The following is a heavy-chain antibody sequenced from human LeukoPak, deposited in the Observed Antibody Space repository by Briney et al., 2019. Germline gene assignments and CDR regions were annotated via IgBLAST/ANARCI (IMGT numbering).Heavy chain of an antibody. Sequence: PGGSLRLSCAASGFTFSNYWMFWVRQAPGKGLVYVSRIKSDGSMTNYADSVKGRFTISRDNAKNTLHLQMNSLRAEDTAVYYCARAWVVSGMDFWGQGTMVTASS. J-gene: IGHJ3*01. CDR3: ARAWVVSGMDF. D-gene: IGHD2-21*02. CDR1: GFTFSNYW. V-gene: IGHV3-74*01. CDR2: IKSDGSMT.